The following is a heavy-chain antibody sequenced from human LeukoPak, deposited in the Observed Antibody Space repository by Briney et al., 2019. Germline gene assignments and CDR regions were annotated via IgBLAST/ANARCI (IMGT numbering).Heavy chain of an antibody. D-gene: IGHD3-22*01. J-gene: IGHJ3*02. Sequence: PSETLSLTCTVSGGSISSYYWSWIRQPPGKGLEWIGYIDYSGSTNYNPSLKSRVTMSVDTAKNQFSLKLSSVTAADTAVYYCARNYDDSGWAFDIWGQGTMVTVST. CDR2: IDYSGST. CDR1: GGSISSYY. CDR3: ARNYDDSGWAFDI. V-gene: IGHV4-59*01.